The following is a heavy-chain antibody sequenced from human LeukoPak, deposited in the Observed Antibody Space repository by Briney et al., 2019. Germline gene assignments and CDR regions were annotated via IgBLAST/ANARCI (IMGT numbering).Heavy chain of an antibody. CDR1: GYTFTGYY. CDR2: INPNRGGS. CDR3: ARDLGYYYDSSGYSPIDY. J-gene: IGHJ4*02. D-gene: IGHD3-22*01. V-gene: IGHV1-2*02. Sequence: ASVKVSCKASGYTFTGYYMHWVRQAPGQGLEWMGWINPNRGGSNYAQKFQGRVTMTRDTSISTAYMELSRLRSDDTAVYYCARDLGYYYDSSGYSPIDYWGQGTLVTVSS.